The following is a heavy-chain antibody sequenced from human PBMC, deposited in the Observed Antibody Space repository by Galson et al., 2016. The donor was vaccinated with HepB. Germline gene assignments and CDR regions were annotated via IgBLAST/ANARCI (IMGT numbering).Heavy chain of an antibody. CDR3: ARVGVGSSWYFDY. J-gene: IGHJ4*02. CDR1: GFTFSSYW. CDR2: IKQDGCEK. Sequence: SLRLSCAVSGFTFSSYWMSWVRQGPGKGLEWVAIIKQDGCEKYYVDSVKGRFTISRDNAKKSLYLQMNSLRAEDTAVYYCARVGVGSSWYFDYWGQGTLVTVSS. D-gene: IGHD6-13*01. V-gene: IGHV3-7*01.